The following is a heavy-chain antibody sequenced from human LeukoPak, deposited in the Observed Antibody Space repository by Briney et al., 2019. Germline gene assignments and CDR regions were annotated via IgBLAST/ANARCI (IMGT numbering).Heavy chain of an antibody. CDR1: GFTFSDYA. D-gene: IGHD1-1*01. CDR3: GKAGIGADGAGFLCEY. Sequence: GGSLTLSCAASGFTFSDYAMSWVRQAPGKGLEWVSTASYYVGKQYHADSVRGRFTVSRDNSRNTVSLQMSSLRAEDTGIYYCGKAGIGADGAGFLCEYWGQGTLVTVSS. CDR2: ASYYVGKQ. V-gene: IGHV3-23*01. J-gene: IGHJ4*02.